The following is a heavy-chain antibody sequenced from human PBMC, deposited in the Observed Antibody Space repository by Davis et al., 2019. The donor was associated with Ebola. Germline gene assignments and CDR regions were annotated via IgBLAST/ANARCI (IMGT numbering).Heavy chain of an antibody. CDR1: GFTFSSYG. V-gene: IGHV3-30*18. CDR3: AETSGYSYARPGVFDL. D-gene: IGHD5-18*01. CDR2: ISYDGSNK. Sequence: PGGSLRLSCAASGFTFSSYGMHWVRQAPGKGLEWVAVISYDGSNKYYADSVKGRFTISRDNSKNTLYLQMNSLRAEDTAVYYCAETSGYSYARPGVFDLWGRGTLVTVSS. J-gene: IGHJ2*01.